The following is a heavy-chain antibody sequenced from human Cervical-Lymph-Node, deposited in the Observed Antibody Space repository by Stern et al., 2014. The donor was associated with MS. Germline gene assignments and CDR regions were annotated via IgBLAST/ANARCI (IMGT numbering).Heavy chain of an antibody. J-gene: IGHJ5*02. V-gene: IGHV1-2*06. CDR3: ARSPGGCSGDPCYSRWFDP. D-gene: IGHD2-15*01. CDR2: INPFSGGT. Sequence: VQLVQSGAEVKMPGASVKVSCKASGYTFTGYYIHWVRQAPGQGLEWKGRINPFSGGTDSAQKFQGRVTMTRDTSISTAYMELSRLRSDDTAVYFCARSPGGCSGDPCYSRWFDPWGQGSLVTVSS. CDR1: GYTFTGYY.